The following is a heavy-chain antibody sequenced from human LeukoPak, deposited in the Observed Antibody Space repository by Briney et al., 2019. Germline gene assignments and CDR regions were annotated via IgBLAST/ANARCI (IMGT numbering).Heavy chain of an antibody. D-gene: IGHD3-3*01. CDR3: ARDRVDFWSGYDAFDI. CDR2: INSDGSSF. CDR1: GFTFRSYW. J-gene: IGHJ3*02. Sequence: GGSLRLSCAASGFTFRSYWMHWVRHAPGKGLVWVSRINSDGSSFAYADSVKGRYTISRDNAKNTLYLQMSSLRAEDTAVYYCARDRVDFWSGYDAFDIWGQGTMVTVSS. V-gene: IGHV3-74*01.